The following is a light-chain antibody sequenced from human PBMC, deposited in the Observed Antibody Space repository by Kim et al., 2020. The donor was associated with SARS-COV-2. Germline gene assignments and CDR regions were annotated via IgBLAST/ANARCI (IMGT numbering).Light chain of an antibody. V-gene: IGKV4-1*01. Sequence: DIVMTQFPESLPVSLGERATINCKSSQSLLYSGNNQNYLAWYQQKPGQPSKLLFYWATSRESGAPERLSASGSGTDFSLIINNLQPEDVATYYCPQYYSIPFTFGRGTKLEIK. CDR1: QSLLYSGNNQNY. CDR2: WAT. CDR3: PQYYSIPFT. J-gene: IGKJ2*01.